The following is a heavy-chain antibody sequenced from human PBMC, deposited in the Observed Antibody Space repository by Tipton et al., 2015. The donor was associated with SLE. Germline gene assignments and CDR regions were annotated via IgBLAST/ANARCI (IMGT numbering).Heavy chain of an antibody. CDR2: ISWNSDGI. Sequence: SLRLSCATSGFTFDDYAIDWVRQVSGKGLEWVSGISWNSDGIGYADSVKGRFTISRDSAKNSVYLQMNSLRTEDTALYYCGRGVYSEGSVGMDVWGQGTTVTVSS. CDR3: GRGVYSEGSVGMDV. D-gene: IGHD3-22*01. V-gene: IGHV3-9*01. CDR1: GFTFDDYA. J-gene: IGHJ6*02.